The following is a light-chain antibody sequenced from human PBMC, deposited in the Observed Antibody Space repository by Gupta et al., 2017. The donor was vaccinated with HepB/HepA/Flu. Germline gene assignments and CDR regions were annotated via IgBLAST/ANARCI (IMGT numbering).Light chain of an antibody. J-gene: IGKJ2*01. CDR3: WQTLQNPPYT. CDR2: LGS. CDR1: QSRRHGNGQNY. Sequence: DIVLTQSPLSLPVTPGEPASISCRSSQSRRHGNGQNYLDWYMQRPGQAPQLLIYLGSNRDAGVADRFCGSGWGTDVTLKISRGEEEDVGVYYCWQTLQNPPYTFGQGTKVEIK. V-gene: IGKV2-28*01.